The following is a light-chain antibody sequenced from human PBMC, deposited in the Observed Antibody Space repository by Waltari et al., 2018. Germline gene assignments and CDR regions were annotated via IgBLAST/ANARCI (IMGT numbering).Light chain of an antibody. CDR1: NSNVGINY. V-gene: IGLV1-47*01. CDR2: RNN. Sequence: QSVLTQPPSVSGAPGQRVTISCSGSNSNVGINYVSWFQHVPGAAPRLLIYRNNQRPSGVPDRFSGSKSGSSASLAISGLRSEEDADYYCAAWDVSLRGIFGTGTRVTVL. J-gene: IGLJ1*01. CDR3: AAWDVSLRGI.